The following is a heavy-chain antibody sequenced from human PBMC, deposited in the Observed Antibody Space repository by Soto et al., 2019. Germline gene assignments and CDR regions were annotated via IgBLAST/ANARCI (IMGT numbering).Heavy chain of an antibody. CDR2: ISGSGGST. CDR1: GFTFSSYA. D-gene: IGHD3-10*01. J-gene: IGHJ6*03. V-gene: IGHV3-23*01. CDR3: AKPTGVAYYYYYMDV. Sequence: GGSLRLSCAASGFTFSSYAMSWVRQAPGKGLEWVSAISGSGGSTYYADSVKGRFTISRDNSKNTLYLQMNSLRAEDTAVYYCAKPTGVAYYYYYMDVWGKGTTVTVSS.